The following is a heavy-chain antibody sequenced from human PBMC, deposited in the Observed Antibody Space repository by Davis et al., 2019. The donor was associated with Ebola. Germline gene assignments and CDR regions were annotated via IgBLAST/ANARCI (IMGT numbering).Heavy chain of an antibody. J-gene: IGHJ6*02. V-gene: IGHV1-18*01. D-gene: IGHD3-10*01. CDR2: ISAYNGNT. Sequence: ASVKVSCKASGYTFTSYGISWVRQAPGQGLEWMGWISAYNGNTNYAQKLQGRVTMTTDTSTSTAYMELRSLRSDDTAVYYCARAGRVVRGVIIEYYYYGMDVWGQGTTVTVSS. CDR1: GYTFTSYG. CDR3: ARAGRVVRGVIIEYYYYGMDV.